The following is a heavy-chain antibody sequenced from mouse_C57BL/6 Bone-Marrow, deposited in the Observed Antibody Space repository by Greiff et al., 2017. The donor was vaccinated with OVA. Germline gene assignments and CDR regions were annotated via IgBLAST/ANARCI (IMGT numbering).Heavy chain of an antibody. J-gene: IGHJ3*01. CDR1: GYTFTSYW. CDR2: IDPSDSYT. Sequence: VQLQQPGAELVMPGASVKLSCKASGYTFTSYWMHWVKQRPGQGLEWIGEIDPSDSYTNYNQKFKGKSTLTVDKSSSTAYMQLSSLTSEDSAVYYCAIYDWFAYWGQGTLVTVSA. V-gene: IGHV1-69*01. CDR3: AIYDWFAY. D-gene: IGHD1-1*01.